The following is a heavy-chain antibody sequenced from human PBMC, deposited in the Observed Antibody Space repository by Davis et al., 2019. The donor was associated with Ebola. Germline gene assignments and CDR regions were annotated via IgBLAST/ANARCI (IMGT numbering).Heavy chain of an antibody. CDR1: GASFSRYY. J-gene: IGHJ5*02. CDR2: IYYSGST. D-gene: IGHD2-15*01. V-gene: IGHV4-59*08. Sequence: SETLSLTCTVSGASFSRYYWSWIRQPPGKGLEWIGYIYYSGSTNYNPSPKSRVTISLDTSKNQFSLKLSSVTAADTAVYYCARHKGIVVVVAATPNWFDPWGQGTLVTVSS. CDR3: ARHKGIVVVVAATPNWFDP.